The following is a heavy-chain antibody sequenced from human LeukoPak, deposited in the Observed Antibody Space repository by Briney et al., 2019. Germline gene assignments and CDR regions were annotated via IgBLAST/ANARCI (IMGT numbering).Heavy chain of an antibody. CDR3: AKDGLGTYYCIDY. J-gene: IGHJ4*02. Sequence: GGSLRLFCAASGFTFSSYAMSWVRQAPGKGLEWVSAISGSGDRTYYAASVKGRFTISRDNSKNTLYLQMNRLRAEDTAVYYCAKDGLGTYYCIDYWGQGTGVTVSS. CDR2: ISGSGDRT. D-gene: IGHD1-26*01. V-gene: IGHV3-23*01. CDR1: GFTFSSYA.